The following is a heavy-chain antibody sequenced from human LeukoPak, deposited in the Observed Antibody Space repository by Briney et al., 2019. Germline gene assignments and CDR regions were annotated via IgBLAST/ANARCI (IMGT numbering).Heavy chain of an antibody. V-gene: IGHV4-59*01. J-gene: IGHJ5*02. CDR3: ARVQWLVPTGFDP. CDR1: GGSISSYY. Sequence: SETLSLTCTVSGGSISSYYWSWIRQPPGKGLEWIGYIYYSGSTNYNPSLKSRVTISVDTSKNQFSLKLSSVTAADTAVYYCARVQWLVPTGFDPWGQGTLVTVPS. CDR2: IYYSGST. D-gene: IGHD6-19*01.